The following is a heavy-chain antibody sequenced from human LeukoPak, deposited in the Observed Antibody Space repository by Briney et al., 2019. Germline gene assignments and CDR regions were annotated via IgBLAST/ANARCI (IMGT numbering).Heavy chain of an antibody. J-gene: IGHJ5*02. Sequence: PSETLSLTCTVSGDSISSNYWSWIRQPPGKGLEWIGYFYYSGRTNYNPSLKSRVTISGDTSTNQFSLKLNSVTAADTAVYYCAHQTEGWLDPWGQGTLVIVSS. V-gene: IGHV4-59*08. D-gene: IGHD2-2*01. CDR2: FYYSGRT. CDR3: AHQTEGWLDP. CDR1: GDSISSNY.